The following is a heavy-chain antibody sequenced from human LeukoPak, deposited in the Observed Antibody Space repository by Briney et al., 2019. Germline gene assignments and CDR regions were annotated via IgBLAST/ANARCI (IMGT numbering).Heavy chain of an antibody. CDR2: INHSGST. V-gene: IGHV4-34*01. J-gene: IGHJ3*02. D-gene: IGHD3-22*01. CDR3: AREVYDSSGNGFDI. Sequence: SETLSLTCAVYGGSFSGYYWSWIRQPPGKGLEWIGEINHSGSTNYNPSLKSRVTISVDTSKNQFSLKLSSVTAADTAVYYCAREVYDSSGNGFDIWGQGTMVTVSS. CDR1: GGSFSGYY.